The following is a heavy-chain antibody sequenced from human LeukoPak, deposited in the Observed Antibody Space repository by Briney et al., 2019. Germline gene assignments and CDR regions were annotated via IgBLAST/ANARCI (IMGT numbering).Heavy chain of an antibody. V-gene: IGHV4-38-2*02. CDR3: GGIVVVIGTAGDAMDV. CDR2: IHHSGST. D-gene: IGHD2-15*01. CDR1: GYSISSGYY. Sequence: SETLSLTCTVSGYSISSGYYWGWIRQPPGKGLEWIGSIHHSGSTYYNPSLKSRVTISVDTSKKQFSLKLSSVTAADTAVYYCGGIVVVIGTAGDAMDVWGQGTTVTVSS. J-gene: IGHJ6*02.